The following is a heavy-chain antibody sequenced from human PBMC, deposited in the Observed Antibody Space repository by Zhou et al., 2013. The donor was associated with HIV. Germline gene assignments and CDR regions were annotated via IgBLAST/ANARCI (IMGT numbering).Heavy chain of an antibody. CDR3: TKGRLGWEPFDY. V-gene: IGHV1-2*02. CDR2: INPNSGGT. J-gene: IGHJ4*02. Sequence: QVQLVQSGAEVESPGASVKVSCKTSGYTFTGYYMNWVRQAPGQGLEWLGWINPNSGGTNYAPRFQGRVAMTRDTSINTAYMELSRLTSDDTAIYYCTKGRLGWEPFDYWGQGTLVTVSS. CDR1: GYTFTGYY. D-gene: IGHD6-19*01.